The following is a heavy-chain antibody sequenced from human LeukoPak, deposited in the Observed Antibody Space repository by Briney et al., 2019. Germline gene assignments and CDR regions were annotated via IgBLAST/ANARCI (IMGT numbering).Heavy chain of an antibody. CDR1: GYTFTGYY. Sequence: GASVKVSCKASGYTFTGYYMHWARQAPGQGLEWMGRINPNSGGTNYAQKFQGRVTMTRDTSISTAYMELSRLRSDDTAVYYCAIIMIRYCSSTSCWGDWFDPWGQGTLVTVSS. CDR3: AIIMIRYCSSTSCWGDWFDP. J-gene: IGHJ5*02. CDR2: INPNSGGT. D-gene: IGHD2-2*01. V-gene: IGHV1-2*06.